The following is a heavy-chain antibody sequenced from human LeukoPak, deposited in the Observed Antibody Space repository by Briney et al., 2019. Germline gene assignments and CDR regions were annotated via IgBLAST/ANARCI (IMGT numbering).Heavy chain of an antibody. Sequence: PSETLSLTCTVSGVSISSSSSYWGWIRQPPGKGLEWIGCVYYSGSTYSNPSLKSRVTISVDTSRNQFPLKLSTVPAADTAVYYCARGGPDYYDTSGYIKSWFDPWGQGTLVTVSS. V-gene: IGHV4-39*06. CDR1: GVSISSSSSY. CDR2: VYYSGST. J-gene: IGHJ5*02. CDR3: ARGGPDYYDTSGYIKSWFDP. D-gene: IGHD3-22*01.